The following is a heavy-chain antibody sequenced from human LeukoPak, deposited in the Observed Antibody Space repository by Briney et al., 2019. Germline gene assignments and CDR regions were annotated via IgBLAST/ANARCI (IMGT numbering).Heavy chain of an antibody. CDR3: ARDLRSTSFRYFDY. Sequence: ASVKVSCKASGYTFTSYGISWVRQAPGQGLEWMIWISAYNGNTNYAQKRQGRVTMTTDTSTSTAYMELRSLRSHDTAVYYCARDLRSTSFRYFDYWGQGTLVTVSS. J-gene: IGHJ4*02. CDR1: GYTFTSYG. D-gene: IGHD2-2*01. V-gene: IGHV1-18*01. CDR2: ISAYNGNT.